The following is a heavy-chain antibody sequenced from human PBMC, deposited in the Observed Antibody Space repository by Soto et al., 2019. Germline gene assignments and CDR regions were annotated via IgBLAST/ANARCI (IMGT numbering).Heavy chain of an antibody. Sequence: GGSLRLSCAASGFTFSNYAMTWVRQAPGKGLEWVSAISGGGRSTYCADSVKGRFTISRDNSKNTLYLQMNSLRAEDTAIYYCAKNAVVLVPTTDYWGQGSLVTVSS. D-gene: IGHD2-15*01. J-gene: IGHJ4*02. V-gene: IGHV3-23*01. CDR3: AKNAVVLVPTTDY. CDR2: ISGGGRST. CDR1: GFTFSNYA.